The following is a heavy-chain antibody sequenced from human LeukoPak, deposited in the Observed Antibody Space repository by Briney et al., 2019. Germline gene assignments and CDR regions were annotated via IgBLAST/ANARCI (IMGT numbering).Heavy chain of an antibody. CDR2: TSGSGGST. V-gene: IGHV3-23*01. Sequence: GGSLRLSCAASGFTFSSYAMSWVRQAPGKGLEWVSATSGSGGSTYYADSVKGRFTISRDNSKNTLYLQMNSLRAEDTAVYYCAKTTVGRGLFDYWGQGTLVTVSS. CDR1: GFTFSSYA. CDR3: AKTTVGRGLFDY. J-gene: IGHJ4*02. D-gene: IGHD4-23*01.